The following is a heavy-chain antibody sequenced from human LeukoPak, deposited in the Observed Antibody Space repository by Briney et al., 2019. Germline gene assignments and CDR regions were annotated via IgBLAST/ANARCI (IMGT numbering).Heavy chain of an antibody. CDR3: ARVAMVRGVIIYYGMDV. D-gene: IGHD3-10*01. CDR2: ISSSSSYI. CDR1: GFTLGSYS. Sequence: GGSLRLSCAASGFTLGSYSMNWLRRAPGEGLECVSSISSSSSYIYYADSVKGRFTISRDNAKNSLYLQMNSLRAEDTAVYYCARVAMVRGVIIYYGMDVWGQGTTVTVSS. V-gene: IGHV3-21*01. J-gene: IGHJ6*02.